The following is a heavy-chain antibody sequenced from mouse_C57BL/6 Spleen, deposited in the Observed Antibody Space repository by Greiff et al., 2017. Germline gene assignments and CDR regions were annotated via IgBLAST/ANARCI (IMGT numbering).Heavy chain of an antibody. D-gene: IGHD2-4*01. CDR3: ARGGIYYDYAGYFDY. CDR1: GYTFTSYW. Sequence: VQLQQSGAELVKPGASVKLSCKASGYTFTSYWMHWVKQRPGQGLEWIGMIHPNSGSTNYNEKFKSKATLTVDKSSSTDYMQLSSLTSEDSAVYYCARGGIYYDYAGYFDYWGQGTTLTVSS. J-gene: IGHJ2*01. CDR2: IHPNSGST. V-gene: IGHV1-64*01.